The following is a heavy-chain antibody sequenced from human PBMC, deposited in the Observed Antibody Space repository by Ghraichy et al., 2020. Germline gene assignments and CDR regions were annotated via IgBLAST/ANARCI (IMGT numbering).Heavy chain of an antibody. Sequence: GESLNISCKASGYTFTNYGINWVRQAPGQGLEWMGWISAYNGNTNYAQKLQGRVTMTTYTSTSTAYMELRSLTSDDTAVYYCARDKYSSSSGGRPVDYWGQGTLVTVSS. CDR3: ARDKYSSSSGGRPVDY. CDR1: GYTFTNYG. J-gene: IGHJ4*02. V-gene: IGHV1-18*01. CDR2: ISAYNGNT. D-gene: IGHD6-6*01.